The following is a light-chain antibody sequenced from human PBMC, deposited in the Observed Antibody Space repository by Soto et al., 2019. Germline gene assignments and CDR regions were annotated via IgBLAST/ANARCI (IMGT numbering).Light chain of an antibody. CDR1: TGAVTSGHY. CDR2: DTN. CDR3: VLYCSGARE. Sequence: QAVVTQEPSLTVSPGGTVILTCGSSTGAVTSGHYPFWFQQKPGQAPRTLIYDTNNKHSWTPVRFSGSLLGGKAALTLSGAQPEDEAEYYCVLYCSGAREFGGGTKVTVL. J-gene: IGLJ2*01. V-gene: IGLV7-46*01.